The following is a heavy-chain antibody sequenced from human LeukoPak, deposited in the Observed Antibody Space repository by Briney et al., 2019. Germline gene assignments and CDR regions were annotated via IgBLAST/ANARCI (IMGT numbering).Heavy chain of an antibody. V-gene: IGHV3-66*01. CDR1: GFTVSSNY. Sequence: PGGSLRLSCAASGFTVSSNYMSWVRQAPGKGLEWVSVIYSGGSTYYADSVKGRFTISRDNSKNTLYLQMNSLRAEDTAVYYCAREPVKDYDSSGYYYGGYFDYWGQGTLVTVSS. D-gene: IGHD3-22*01. CDR2: IYSGGST. J-gene: IGHJ4*02. CDR3: AREPVKDYDSSGYYYGGYFDY.